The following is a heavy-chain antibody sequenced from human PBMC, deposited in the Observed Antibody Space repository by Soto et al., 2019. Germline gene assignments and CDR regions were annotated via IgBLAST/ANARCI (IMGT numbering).Heavy chain of an antibody. CDR1: GYSFTSYW. Sequence: GESLKISCKGSGYSFTSYWIGWVRQMPGKSLEWMGIIYPGDSDTRYSPSFQGQFTISADKSISTAYLQWSSLEASDAAMYYCARHAVGEDFWSGYNWFDPWGQGTLVTVSS. CDR3: ARHAVGEDFWSGYNWFDP. J-gene: IGHJ5*02. V-gene: IGHV5-51*01. D-gene: IGHD3-3*01. CDR2: IYPGDSDT.